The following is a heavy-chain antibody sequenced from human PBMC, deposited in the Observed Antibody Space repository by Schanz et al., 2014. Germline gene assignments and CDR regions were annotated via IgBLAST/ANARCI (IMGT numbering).Heavy chain of an antibody. CDR3: AKDPSHGDYDYYFDY. D-gene: IGHD3-22*01. V-gene: IGHV3-23*01. Sequence: EVQLLDSGGGLVQPGGSLRLSCAASGFTFSTYAMSWVRQAPGKGLEWVSAIRGSGGSTYYADSVKGRFTISRDNSKNTLYLQMNSRRAEDTAVYYCAKDPSHGDYDYYFDYWGQGTLVTVSS. J-gene: IGHJ4*02. CDR2: IRGSGGST. CDR1: GFTFSTYA.